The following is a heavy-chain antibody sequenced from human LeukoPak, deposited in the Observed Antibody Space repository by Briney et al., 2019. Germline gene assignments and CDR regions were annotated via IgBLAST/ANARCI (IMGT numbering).Heavy chain of an antibody. J-gene: IGHJ4*02. CDR2: IYSGGST. V-gene: IGHV3-53*01. CDR3: ASGGYSYGYF. D-gene: IGHD5-18*01. CDR1: GFTFSDYY. Sequence: GGSLRLSCAASGFTFSDYYMSWVRQAPGKGLEWVSVIYSGGSTYYADSVKGRFTISRDNSKNTLYLQMNSLRAEDTAVYYCASGGYSYGYFWGQGTLVTVSS.